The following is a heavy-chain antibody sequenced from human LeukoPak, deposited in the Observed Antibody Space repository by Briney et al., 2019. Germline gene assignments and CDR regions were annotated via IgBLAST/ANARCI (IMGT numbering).Heavy chain of an antibody. J-gene: IGHJ4*02. Sequence: PGESLKLSCAASGFTFSSYWMSWVSQAPRKGLEWVAIIKQDRNDIYYVDSVKGRFTISRDNAENSVYLQMNSLRADDTAVYYCATGRGENWGQGTLVTVSS. V-gene: IGHV3-7*01. CDR3: ATGRGEN. CDR1: GFTFSSYW. CDR2: IKQDRNDI. D-gene: IGHD3-16*01.